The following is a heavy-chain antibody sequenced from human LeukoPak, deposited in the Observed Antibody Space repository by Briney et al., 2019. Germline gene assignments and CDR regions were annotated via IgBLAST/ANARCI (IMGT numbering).Heavy chain of an antibody. J-gene: IGHJ4*02. Sequence: GASVEVSCKASGGTFISYAISWVRQAPGQGLEWMGGIIPIFGTANYAQKFQGRVTITADESTSTAYMELSSLRSEDTAVYYCARAFGYSYGYSFDYWGQGTLVTVSS. V-gene: IGHV1-69*13. D-gene: IGHD5-18*01. CDR2: IIPIFGTA. CDR3: ARAFGYSYGYSFDY. CDR1: GGTFISYA.